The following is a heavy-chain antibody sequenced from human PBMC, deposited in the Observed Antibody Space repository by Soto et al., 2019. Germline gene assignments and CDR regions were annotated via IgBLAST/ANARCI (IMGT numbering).Heavy chain of an antibody. J-gene: IGHJ5*02. CDR1: GGSFSGYY. Sequence: PSETLSLTCDDYGGSFSGYYWSWMRQPPGKGLEWIGEINHSGSTNYNPSLKSRVTISVDTSKNQFSLKLSSVTAADTAVYYCARGRLLLRGDNWFDPWGQGTLVTVSS. CDR3: ARGRLLLRGDNWFDP. V-gene: IGHV4-34*01. CDR2: INHSGST. D-gene: IGHD2-15*01.